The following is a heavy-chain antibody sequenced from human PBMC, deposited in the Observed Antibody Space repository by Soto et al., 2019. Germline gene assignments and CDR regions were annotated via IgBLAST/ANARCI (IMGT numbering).Heavy chain of an antibody. CDR1: GGSISGYF. D-gene: IGHD5-18*01. V-gene: IGHV4-59*01. J-gene: IGHJ4*02. CDR2: MSYTGNT. CDR3: ARADTAIVPLAQ. Sequence: NPSETLSLTCTVSGGSISGYFWNWIRQPPGKGLEWIGYMSYTGNTNYNPSLTSRVSISVDTSKNQFSLNLNSVTAADTAVYYCARADTAIVPLAQWGKGTRGTVSS.